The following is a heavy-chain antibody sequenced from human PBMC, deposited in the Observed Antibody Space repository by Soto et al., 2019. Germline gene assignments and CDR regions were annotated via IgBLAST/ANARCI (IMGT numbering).Heavy chain of an antibody. J-gene: IGHJ5*02. CDR3: ARSHSGTYSFDP. D-gene: IGHD1-26*01. V-gene: IGHV4-30-4*01. CDR2: IYYSGST. Sequence: QVQLQESGPGLVKPSQTLSLTCTVSGGSISSGDYYWSWIRQPPGKGLEWIGYIYYSGSTYYNPSLKRRVTVSVDTSKNQFSLRVSSVTAADTAVYYCARSHSGTYSFDPWGQGTLVTVSS. CDR1: GGSISSGDYY.